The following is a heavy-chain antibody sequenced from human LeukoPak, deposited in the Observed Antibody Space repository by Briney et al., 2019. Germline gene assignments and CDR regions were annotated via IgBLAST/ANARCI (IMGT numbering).Heavy chain of an antibody. CDR2: IYYSGST. J-gene: IGHJ4*02. D-gene: IGHD5-18*01. CDR1: GGSISIYY. CDR3: ARDGPRVDTAMVLYYFDY. V-gene: IGHV4-59*12. Sequence: NPSETLSLTCTVSGGSISIYYWSWIRQPPGKGLEWIGYIYYSGSTNYNPSLKSRVTISVDTSKNQFSLKLSSVTAADTAVYYCARDGPRVDTAMVLYYFDYWGQGTLVTVSS.